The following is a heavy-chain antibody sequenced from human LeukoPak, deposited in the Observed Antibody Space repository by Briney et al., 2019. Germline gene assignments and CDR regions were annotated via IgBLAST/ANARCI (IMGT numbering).Heavy chain of an antibody. Sequence: SETLSLTCAVYAGSFSGYYWSWIRQPPGKGLEWIGEINHSGSTNYNPSLKSRVTIPVDTSKNQFSLKLSSVTAADTAVYYCARDAGRDGYNGIDYWGQGTLVTVSS. V-gene: IGHV4-34*01. CDR3: ARDAGRDGYNGIDY. D-gene: IGHD5-24*01. CDR1: AGSFSGYY. J-gene: IGHJ4*02. CDR2: INHSGST.